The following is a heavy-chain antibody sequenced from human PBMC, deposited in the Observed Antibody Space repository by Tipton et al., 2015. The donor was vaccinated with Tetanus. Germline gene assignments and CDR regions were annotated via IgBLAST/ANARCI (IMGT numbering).Heavy chain of an antibody. V-gene: IGHV4-61*08. D-gene: IGHD5-24*01. CDR2: IYYSGTT. CDR1: GGSIISADHY. J-gene: IGHJ4*02. Sequence: TLSLTCTVSGGSIISADHYWSWIRQPPGKGLEWIGYIYYSGTTYYSPSLKSRVTILVDTSKSQFSLQLTSVTAADTAVYYCARTTRRWLHPDNWGQGTLVTVSS. CDR3: ARTTRRWLHPDN.